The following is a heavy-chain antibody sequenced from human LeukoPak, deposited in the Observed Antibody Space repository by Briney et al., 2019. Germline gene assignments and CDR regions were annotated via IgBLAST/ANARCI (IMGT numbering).Heavy chain of an antibody. CDR3: ARGLERGYYYYGMDV. D-gene: IGHD1-1*01. Sequence: GGSLRLSCAASGFTVSSNYMSWGRQAPGKGLEWVSVIYSGGSTYYADSVKGRFTISRDNSKNTLYLQMNSLRAEDTAVYYCARGLERGYYYYGMDVWGQGTTVTVSS. CDR2: IYSGGST. J-gene: IGHJ6*02. CDR1: GFTVSSNY. V-gene: IGHV3-53*01.